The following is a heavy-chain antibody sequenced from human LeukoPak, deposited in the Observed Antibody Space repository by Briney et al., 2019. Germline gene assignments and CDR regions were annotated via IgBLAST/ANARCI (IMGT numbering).Heavy chain of an antibody. V-gene: IGHV4-38-2*01. Sequence: GSLRLSCAASGFTFSTYNMNWVRQAPGKGLEWIGSIYHSGSTYYNPSLKSRVTISVDTSKNQFSLKLSSVTAADTAVYYCARVSTRSDPYCSSTSCYGGFDYWGQGTLVTVSS. CDR2: IYHSGST. CDR3: ARVSTRSDPYCSSTSCYGGFDY. CDR1: GFTFSTYN. J-gene: IGHJ4*02. D-gene: IGHD2-2*01.